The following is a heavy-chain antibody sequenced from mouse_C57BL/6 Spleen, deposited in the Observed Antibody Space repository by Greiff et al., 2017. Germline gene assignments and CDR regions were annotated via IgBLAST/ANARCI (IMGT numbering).Heavy chain of an antibody. D-gene: IGHD3-3*01. V-gene: IGHV5-17*01. CDR3: ARLGGYWYFDV. CDR1: GFTFSDYG. J-gene: IGHJ1*03. CDR2: ISSGSSTI. Sequence: EVKLMESGGGLVKPGGSLKLSCAASGFTFSDYGMHWVRQAPEKGLEWVAYISSGSSTIYYADTVKGRFTISRDNAKNTQFLQMTSLRSEDTAMYYCARLGGYWYFDVWGTGTTVTVSS.